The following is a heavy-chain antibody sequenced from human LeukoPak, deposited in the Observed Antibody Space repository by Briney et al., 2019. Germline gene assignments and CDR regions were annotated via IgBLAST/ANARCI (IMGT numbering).Heavy chain of an antibody. V-gene: IGHV1-24*01. Sequence: GASVKVSCKVSGYTLTKLSMHWVRQAPGNGLEWMGGFDPEDGGTIYAQKFQGRVTMTEDTSTDTAYMELSSLRSEDTAVYYCATDKEQLVYFDYWGQGTLVTVSS. CDR1: GYTLTKLS. CDR2: FDPEDGGT. CDR3: ATDKEQLVYFDY. J-gene: IGHJ4*02. D-gene: IGHD6-13*01.